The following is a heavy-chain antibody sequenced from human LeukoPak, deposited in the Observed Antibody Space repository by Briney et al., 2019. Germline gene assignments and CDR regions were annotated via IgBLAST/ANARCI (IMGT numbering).Heavy chain of an antibody. CDR3: ARSPPPIVVVPAAPYYFDS. CDR2: ISAYNGNT. J-gene: IGHJ4*02. D-gene: IGHD2-2*01. V-gene: IGHV1-18*01. Sequence: ASVTVSCTASGYTFTSYGISWVRQAPGQGLEGMGWISAYNGNTNYAQTLQGRVTMTTDTSTSTAYLELRSLRSDDTAVYYCARSPPPIVVVPAAPYYFDSWGQGTLVTVSS. CDR1: GYTFTSYG.